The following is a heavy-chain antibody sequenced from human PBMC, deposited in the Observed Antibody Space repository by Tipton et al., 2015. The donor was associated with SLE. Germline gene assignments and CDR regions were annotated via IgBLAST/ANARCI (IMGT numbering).Heavy chain of an antibody. V-gene: IGHV1-18*01. Sequence: QLVQSGAEVKKPGASVKVSCKASGYTFNHYGISWVRQAPGEGLEWMGWISAWNGNTNYAQKFKDRVTFTTDTSTTTAYMELRSLRSEDTAVYYCATGLYSSSWNYFDYWGQGTLVTVSS. CDR2: ISAWNGNT. CDR3: ATGLYSSSWNYFDY. J-gene: IGHJ4*02. D-gene: IGHD6-13*01. CDR1: GYTFNHYG.